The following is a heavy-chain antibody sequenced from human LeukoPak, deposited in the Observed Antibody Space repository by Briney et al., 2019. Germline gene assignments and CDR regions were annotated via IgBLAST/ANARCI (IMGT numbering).Heavy chain of an antibody. CDR1: GFKFDDYA. D-gene: IGHD6-19*01. J-gene: IGHJ3*02. Sequence: GGSLRLSCTASGFKFDDYALHWVRQAPGKGLEWVSGINWNSDSVGYADSVKGRFTISRDNAKNSLYLEMNSLGTEDMALYYCVKGGVAVPFYAFDMWGQGTMVTVSS. V-gene: IGHV3-9*03. CDR3: VKGGVAVPFYAFDM. CDR2: INWNSDSV.